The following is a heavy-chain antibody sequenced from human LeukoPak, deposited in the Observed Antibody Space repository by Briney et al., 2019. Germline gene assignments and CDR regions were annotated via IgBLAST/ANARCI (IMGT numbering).Heavy chain of an antibody. J-gene: IGHJ5*02. CDR3: ARAVTWIDP. V-gene: IGHV3-23*01. D-gene: IGHD6-25*01. Sequence: GGSLRLSCAASGFTFSSYAMSWVRQAPGKGLEWVSAISGSGGSTYYADSVKGRFTASRDNSKNTLDLQMNGLRAEDTAVYYCARAVTWIDPWGQGTLVTVSS. CDR1: GFTFSSYA. CDR2: ISGSGGST.